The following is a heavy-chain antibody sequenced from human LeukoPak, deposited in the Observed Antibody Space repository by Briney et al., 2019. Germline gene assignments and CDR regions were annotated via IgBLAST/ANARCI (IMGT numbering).Heavy chain of an antibody. Sequence: GGPLRLSCAASGFTFSSYGMHWVRQAPGKGLEWVAVISYDGSNKYYADSVKGRFTISRDNSKNTLYLQMNSLRAEDTAVYYCARFETNYDFWSGYYTYYYYGMDVWGQGTTVTVSS. CDR3: ARFETNYDFWSGYYTYYYYGMDV. V-gene: IGHV3-30*03. J-gene: IGHJ6*02. CDR1: GFTFSSYG. CDR2: ISYDGSNK. D-gene: IGHD3-3*01.